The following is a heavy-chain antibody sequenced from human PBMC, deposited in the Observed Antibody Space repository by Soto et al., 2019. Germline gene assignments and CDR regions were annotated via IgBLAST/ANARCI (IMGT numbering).Heavy chain of an antibody. CDR1: GGSFSGYY. D-gene: IGHD4-17*01. V-gene: IGHV4-34*01. CDR3: ARVLRLPTVTKTAVVVWFDP. Sequence: QVQLQQWGAGLLKPSETLSLTCAVYGGSFSGYYWSWIRQPPGKGLEWIGEINHSGSTNYNPSLKSRVTISVDTSNNQFSLKLSYVTAADTAVYYCARVLRLPTVTKTAVVVWFDPWGQGTLVTVSS. J-gene: IGHJ5*02. CDR2: INHSGST.